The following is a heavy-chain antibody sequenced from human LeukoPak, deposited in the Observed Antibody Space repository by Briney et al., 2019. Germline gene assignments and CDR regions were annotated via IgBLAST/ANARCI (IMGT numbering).Heavy chain of an antibody. CDR2: TNHSGTT. Sequence: SETLSLTCAVYGGSFSGYYWGWIRQPPGKGLEWIGETNHSGTTNYNTSLKSRATISVNTSKNQFSLKLSSVTAADTAVYYCARLWMYQNPYYYGSGTRPRFDPWGQGTLVTVSS. CDR3: ARLWMYQNPYYYGSGTRPRFDP. CDR1: GGSFSGYY. V-gene: IGHV4-34*01. J-gene: IGHJ5*02. D-gene: IGHD3-10*01.